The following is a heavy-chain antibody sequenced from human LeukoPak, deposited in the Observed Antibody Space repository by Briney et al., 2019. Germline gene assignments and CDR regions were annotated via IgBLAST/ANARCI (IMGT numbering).Heavy chain of an antibody. CDR1: GFTFSTYE. CDR3: ARANFYPFDY. CDR2: ISASAGTI. D-gene: IGHD2/OR15-2a*01. V-gene: IGHV3-48*03. Sequence: PGGSLRLSCTASGFTFSTYEMNWVRQAPGKGLEWVSYISASAGTIYYADSVKGRFTISRDNAKNSLYLQMNSLRAEDTAIYYCARANFYPFDYWGQGTLVTVSS. J-gene: IGHJ4*02.